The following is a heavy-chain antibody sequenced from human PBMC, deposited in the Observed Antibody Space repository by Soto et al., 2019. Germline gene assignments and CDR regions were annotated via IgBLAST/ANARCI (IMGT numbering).Heavy chain of an antibody. CDR3: TRRGYSYGYADY. J-gene: IGHJ4*02. CDR2: INSEGSST. D-gene: IGHD5-18*01. V-gene: IGHV3-74*01. CDR1: GFTFSSYW. Sequence: EVQLVESGGGLVQPGGSLRLSCAASGFTFSSYWMHWVRQAPGKGLVWVSRINSEGSSTSYADSVKGRFTISRDNAKNRLCQQMNGLRAEDTAVYCGTRRGYSYGYADYWGRGTLVTVS.